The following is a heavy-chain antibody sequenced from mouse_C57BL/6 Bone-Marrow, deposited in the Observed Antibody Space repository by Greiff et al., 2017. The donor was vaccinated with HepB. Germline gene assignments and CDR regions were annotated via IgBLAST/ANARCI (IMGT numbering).Heavy chain of an antibody. CDR1: GFNIKDYY. V-gene: IGHV14-1*01. CDR3: TTRGLLRFLFDY. D-gene: IGHD1-1*01. CDR2: IDPEDGDT. J-gene: IGHJ2*01. Sequence: EVKLQESGAELVRPGASVKLSCTASGFNIKDYYMHWVKQRPEQGLEWIGRIDPEDGDTEYAPKFQGKATMTADTSSNTAYLQLSSLTSEDTAVYYCTTRGLLRFLFDYWGQGTPLTVSS.